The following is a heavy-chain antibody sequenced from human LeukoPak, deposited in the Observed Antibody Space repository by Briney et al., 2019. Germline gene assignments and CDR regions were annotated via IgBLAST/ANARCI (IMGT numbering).Heavy chain of an antibody. Sequence: SVKVSCKASGGTFSSYAISWVRQAPGQGLEWMGRIIPILGIANYAQKFQGRVTITADKSTSTAYMELSSLRSEDTAVYYCARELGAVAGPSDYWGQGTLVTVSS. CDR2: IIPILGIA. J-gene: IGHJ4*02. CDR1: GGTFSSYA. CDR3: ARELGAVAGPSDY. D-gene: IGHD6-19*01. V-gene: IGHV1-69*04.